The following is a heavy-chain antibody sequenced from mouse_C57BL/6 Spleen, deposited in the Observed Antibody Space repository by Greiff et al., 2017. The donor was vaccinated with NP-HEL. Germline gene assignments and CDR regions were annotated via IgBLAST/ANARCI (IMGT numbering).Heavy chain of an antibody. J-gene: IGHJ4*01. V-gene: IGHV5-4*01. CDR1: GFTFSSYA. Sequence: EVQRLESGGGLVKPGGSLKLSCAASGFTFSSYAMSWVRQTPEKRLEWVASISAGGSYTYYPDKIKGRFTISRDNTKNNLYLQMSNLKSEDTAMYYCAGDRRTGYAMDYWGQGTSVTVSS. CDR3: AGDRRTGYAMDY. CDR2: ISAGGSYT.